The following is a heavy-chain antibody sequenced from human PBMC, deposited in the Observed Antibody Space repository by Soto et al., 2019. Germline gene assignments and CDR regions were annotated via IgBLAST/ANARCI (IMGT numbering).Heavy chain of an antibody. D-gene: IGHD5-12*01. Sequence: GGSLRLSCAASGFNFSDYYMSWIRKAPGKGLEWVSYISSSGSTIYYADSVKGRFTISRDNAKNSLYLQMNSLRAEDTAVYYCARVPVGLGRDGYNYAIDYWGQGTLVTVS. V-gene: IGHV3-11*01. CDR2: ISSSGSTI. J-gene: IGHJ4*02. CDR3: ARVPVGLGRDGYNYAIDY. CDR1: GFNFSDYY.